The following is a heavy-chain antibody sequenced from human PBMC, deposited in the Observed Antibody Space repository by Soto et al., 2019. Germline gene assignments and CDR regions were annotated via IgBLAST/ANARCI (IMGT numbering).Heavy chain of an antibody. CDR1: GFTFSSYA. Sequence: HPGGSLRLSCAASGFTFSSYAMSWVRQAPGKGLEWVSAISGSGGSTYYADYVKGRFTISRDNSKNTLYLQMNSLRAEDTAVYYFAKVARGITMIVVVSQFDYWGQGTLVTVSS. J-gene: IGHJ4*02. V-gene: IGHV3-23*01. CDR3: AKVARGITMIVVVSQFDY. D-gene: IGHD3-22*01. CDR2: ISGSGGST.